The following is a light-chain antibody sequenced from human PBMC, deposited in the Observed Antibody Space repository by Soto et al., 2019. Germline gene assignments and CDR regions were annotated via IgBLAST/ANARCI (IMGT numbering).Light chain of an antibody. CDR1: SSNSGAGYD. J-gene: IGLJ1*01. Sequence: QSVLTQPPSVSGAPGRRVISSCTGSSSNSGAGYDVHWYQQRPGTAPKLLIFGNNNRPSGVPDRFSGSKSGTSASLAITGLQAEDEGDYYCQSYDSTLSDRYVFGTGTKVTVL. CDR2: GNN. V-gene: IGLV1-40*01. CDR3: QSYDSTLSDRYV.